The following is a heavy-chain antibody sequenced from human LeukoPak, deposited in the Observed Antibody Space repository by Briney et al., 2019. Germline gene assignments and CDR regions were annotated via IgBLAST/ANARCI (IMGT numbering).Heavy chain of an antibody. CDR2: ISYSGWT. CDR1: GASISSHY. CDR3: ARGGVYSYGPIDY. D-gene: IGHD5-18*01. J-gene: IGHJ4*02. V-gene: IGHV4-59*11. Sequence: PWETLSLTCTVSGASISSHYWSWFRQPPGKGLEWLGYISYSGWTNYNPSLMSRLIISVDTSKNQFSLKLSSVTAADTAVYYCARGGVYSYGPIDYWGQGTLVTVSS.